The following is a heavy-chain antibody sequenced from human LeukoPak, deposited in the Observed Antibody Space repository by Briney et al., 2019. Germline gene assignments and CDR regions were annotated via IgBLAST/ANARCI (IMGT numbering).Heavy chain of an antibody. CDR1: GGSISSGAYS. CDR2: IYYSGST. CDR3: ARHSGYQLRTFDP. J-gene: IGHJ5*02. V-gene: IGHV4-30-2*05. Sequence: PSQTLSLTCGVSGGSISSGAYSWTWIRQPPGKGLEWIGYIYYSGSTYYNPSLKSRVTISVDTSKNQFSLKLSSVTAADTAVYYCARHSGYQLRTFDPWGQGTLVTVSS. D-gene: IGHD2-2*01.